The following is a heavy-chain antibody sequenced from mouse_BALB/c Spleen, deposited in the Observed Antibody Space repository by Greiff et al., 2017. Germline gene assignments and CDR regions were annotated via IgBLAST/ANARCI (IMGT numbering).Heavy chain of an antibody. CDR3: TRNGWLLHYAMDY. D-gene: IGHD2-3*01. CDR1: GYTFTSYY. V-gene: IGHV1S81*02. Sequence: QVQLKQSGAELVKPGASVKLSCKASGYTFTSYYMYWVKQRPGQGLEWIGEINPSNGGTNFNEKFKSKATLTVDKSSSTAYMQLSSLTSEDSAVYYCTRNGWLLHYAMDYWGQGTSVTVSS. CDR2: INPSNGGT. J-gene: IGHJ4*01.